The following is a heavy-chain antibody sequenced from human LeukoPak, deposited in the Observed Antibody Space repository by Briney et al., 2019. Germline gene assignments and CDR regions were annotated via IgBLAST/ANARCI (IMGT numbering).Heavy chain of an antibody. D-gene: IGHD3-22*01. V-gene: IGHV4-61*02. J-gene: IGHJ5*02. Sequence: PSQTLSLTCTVSGDSISRSSSYLSWIRQPAGKGLEWIARISPSGSTHYNPSLKSRVTLSVDTSKNQFSLKLSSVTAADTAVYYCARDSSYYDSSGYPINWFDPWGQGTLVTVSS. CDR3: ARDSSYYDSSGYPINWFDP. CDR2: ISPSGST. CDR1: GDSISRSSSY.